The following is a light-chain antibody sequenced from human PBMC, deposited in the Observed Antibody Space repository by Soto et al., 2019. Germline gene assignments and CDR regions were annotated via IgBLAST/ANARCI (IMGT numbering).Light chain of an antibody. CDR3: SSYTRSSTGV. Sequence: QSVLTQPASVSGSPGQSITISCTGTSSDVGGYNYVSWYQQHPGKAPKLMIYDVSNRPSGVSNRFSGSKSGNTASLTISGLHAEDEADYYCSSYTRSSTGVFGTGTKDTVL. CDR1: SSDVGGYNY. J-gene: IGLJ1*01. CDR2: DVS. V-gene: IGLV2-14*01.